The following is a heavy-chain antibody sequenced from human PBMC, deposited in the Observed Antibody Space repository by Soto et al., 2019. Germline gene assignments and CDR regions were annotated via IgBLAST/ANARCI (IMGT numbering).Heavy chain of an antibody. V-gene: IGHV4-31*03. CDR2: IYYSGST. CDR3: ARGATTVTTFGWFDP. CDR1: GGSISSGGYY. D-gene: IGHD4-17*01. Sequence: QVQLQESGPGLVKPSQTLSLTCTVSGGSISSGGYYWSWIRQHPGKGLEWIGYIYYSGSTYYNPSLKSRVTISVDTSKNQFSLKLSSVTAADTAVYYCARGATTVTTFGWFDPWGQGTLVTVSS. J-gene: IGHJ5*02.